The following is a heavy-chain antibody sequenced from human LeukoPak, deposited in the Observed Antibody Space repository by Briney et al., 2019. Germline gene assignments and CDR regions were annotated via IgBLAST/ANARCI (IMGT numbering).Heavy chain of an antibody. V-gene: IGHV3-66*02. CDR3: ARASIAASGYYFDY. D-gene: IGHD6-6*01. CDR2: IYSGGST. Sequence: GGSLRLSCAASGFTVSTNYMTWVRQTPGKGLEWVSVIYSGGSTFYADSVKGRFTISRDNSKNTLYLQMNSLRAEDTAVYYCARASIAASGYYFDYWGQGTLVTVSS. J-gene: IGHJ4*02. CDR1: GFTVSTNY.